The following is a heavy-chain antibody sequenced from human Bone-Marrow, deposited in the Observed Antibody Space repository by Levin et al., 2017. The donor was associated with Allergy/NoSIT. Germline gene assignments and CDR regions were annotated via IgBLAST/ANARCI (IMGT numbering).Heavy chain of an antibody. V-gene: IGHV4-4*02. CDR2: IYHSGST. J-gene: IGHJ6*03. CDR1: GGSISSPNY. CDR3: ARTNYYYMDV. Sequence: SETLSLTCTVSGGSISSPNYWSWVRQPPGKGLEWIADIYHSGSTNFNPSLKSRVTISLDKSNNQFSLKLSSVTAADTAVYYCARTNYYYMDVWGKGTTVTVSS.